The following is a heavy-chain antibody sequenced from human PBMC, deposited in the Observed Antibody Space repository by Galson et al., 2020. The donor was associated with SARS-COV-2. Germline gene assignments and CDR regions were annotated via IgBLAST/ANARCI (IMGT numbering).Heavy chain of an antibody. CDR2: TYYRSTWHN. V-gene: IGHV6-1*01. D-gene: IGHD6-19*01. J-gene: IGHJ5*02. CDR1: GDSVSSNTAA. Sequence: SETLSLTCAISGDSVSSNTAAWNSIRQSPSRGLEWLGRTYYRSTWHNNYAVSVKSRITINPDTPKNLFTLQLDSVTPEDTAVYYCARDGGAGWALNWFDPWGQGTLVTVSS. CDR3: ARDGGAGWALNWFDP.